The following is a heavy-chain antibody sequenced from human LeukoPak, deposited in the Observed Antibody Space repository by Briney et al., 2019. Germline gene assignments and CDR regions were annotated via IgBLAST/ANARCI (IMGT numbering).Heavy chain of an antibody. D-gene: IGHD1-1*01. CDR3: ARDTATTGGGLDS. V-gene: IGHV3-53*01. CDR1: GFSVGGTH. CDR2: IYTGGTT. Sequence: PGGSLRLSCAISGFSVGGTHMSWVRQAPGKGLEWVSAIYTGGTTYYADSVQGRFTVSRDNPKNILYLHMNNLRAEDTAVYYCARDTATTGGGLDSWGQGTLVTVSS. J-gene: IGHJ4*02.